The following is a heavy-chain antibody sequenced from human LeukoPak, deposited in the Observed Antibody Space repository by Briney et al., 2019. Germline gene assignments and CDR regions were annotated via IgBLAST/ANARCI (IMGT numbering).Heavy chain of an antibody. CDR2: IYPNSGAT. V-gene: IGHV1-2*02. CDR1: GYTFIGYY. CDR3: ALIGVAGDFDY. D-gene: IGHD6-19*01. Sequence: EASVKVSCKASGYTFIGYYMHWVRQAPGQGLEWMGWIYPNSGATIHAQKFQGRITMTRDTSINTAYMELSRLTSDDTAVYYCALIGVAGDFDYWGQGTLVTVSS. J-gene: IGHJ4*02.